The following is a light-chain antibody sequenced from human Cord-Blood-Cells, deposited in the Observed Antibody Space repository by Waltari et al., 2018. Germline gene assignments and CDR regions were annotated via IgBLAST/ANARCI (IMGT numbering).Light chain of an antibody. V-gene: IGKV1-39*01. Sequence: DIQMTQSPSSLSASVGDRVNITCRASQSISSYLNWYQQKPGKAPKLLIYAASSLQSGVPSRFSGSGSGTDFTLTISRLQPEDFATYYCQQSYSTLTFGGGTKVEIK. J-gene: IGKJ4*01. CDR2: AAS. CDR1: QSISSY. CDR3: QQSYSTLT.